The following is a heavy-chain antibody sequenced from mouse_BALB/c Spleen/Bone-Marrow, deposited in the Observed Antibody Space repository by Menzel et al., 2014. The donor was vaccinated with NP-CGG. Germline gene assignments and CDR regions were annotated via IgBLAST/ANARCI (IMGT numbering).Heavy chain of an antibody. CDR2: INPSNGDT. Sequence: GAELVKPGASVKLSCKASGYTFTSYYLYWVKQRPGQGLEWIGEINPSNGDTNFNEKFKSKASLTVDISSNTTYMQLSSLTSEDSAVYYCTRYDGYFTLFAYWGQGTLVTVSA. CDR3: TRYDGYFTLFAY. D-gene: IGHD2-3*01. J-gene: IGHJ3*01. V-gene: IGHV1-53*01. CDR1: GYTFTSYY.